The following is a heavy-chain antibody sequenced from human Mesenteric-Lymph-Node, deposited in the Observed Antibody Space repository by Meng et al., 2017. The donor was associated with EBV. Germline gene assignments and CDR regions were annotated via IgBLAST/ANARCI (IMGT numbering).Heavy chain of an antibody. CDR1: GGTFSSYA. V-gene: IGHV1-69*06. CDR3: ARDRGLERNDGIDY. J-gene: IGHJ4*02. Sequence: QVRVVQAGVEVQKPGSSGKGSCKASGGTFSSYAISWVRQAPGQGLEWMGGIIPIFGTANYAQKFQGRVTITADKSTSTAYMELSSLRSEDTAVYYCARDRGLERNDGIDYWGQGTLVTVSS. D-gene: IGHD1-1*01. CDR2: IIPIFGTA.